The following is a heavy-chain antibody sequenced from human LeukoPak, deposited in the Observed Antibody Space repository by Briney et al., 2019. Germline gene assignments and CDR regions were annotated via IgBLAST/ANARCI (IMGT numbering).Heavy chain of an antibody. Sequence: SETLSFTCTVSGGSISSYYWSWIRQPPGKGLEWIGYIYYSGSTNYNPSLKSRVTISVDTSKNQFSLKLSSVTAADTAVYYCAREDVEMATIDYWGQGTLVTVSS. V-gene: IGHV4-59*01. CDR1: GGSISSYY. CDR3: AREDVEMATIDY. J-gene: IGHJ4*02. D-gene: IGHD5-24*01. CDR2: IYYSGST.